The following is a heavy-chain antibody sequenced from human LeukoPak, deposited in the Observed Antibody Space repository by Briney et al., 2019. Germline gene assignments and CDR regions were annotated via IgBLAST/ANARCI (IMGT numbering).Heavy chain of an antibody. V-gene: IGHV3-23*01. CDR2: ISGSGGNT. CDR1: GFTFSSYA. D-gene: IGHD6-19*01. CDR3: AKGPWLAYPYYFDY. J-gene: IGHJ4*02. Sequence: GGSLRLSCAASGFTFSSYAMSWVRQAPGKWLEWVSAISGSGGNTYFADSVKGRFTISRDNSKNTLYLQMNSLRAEDTAVYYCAKGPWLAYPYYFDYWGQGTLVTVSS.